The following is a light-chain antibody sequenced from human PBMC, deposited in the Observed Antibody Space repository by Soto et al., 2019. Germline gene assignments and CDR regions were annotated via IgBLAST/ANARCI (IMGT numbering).Light chain of an antibody. CDR3: QQYDNLIT. CDR2: DAS. Sequence: DIQMTQSPSSLSVSVGDRVTITCQASQDISNYLNWYQQKPGKAPKLLIYDASNLEAGVPSRFSGSGSGTDFTFTISSLPPEDIATYYCQQYDNLITFGQGTRLEIK. CDR1: QDISNY. V-gene: IGKV1-33*01. J-gene: IGKJ5*01.